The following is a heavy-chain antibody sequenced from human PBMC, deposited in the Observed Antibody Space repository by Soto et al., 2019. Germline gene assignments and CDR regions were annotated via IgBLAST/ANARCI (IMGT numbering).Heavy chain of an antibody. Sequence: PSETLSLTCAVYVGSFSGYYWSWIRQPPGKGLEWIGEINHSGSTNYNPSLKSRVTISVDTSKNQFSLKLSSVTAADTAVYYCAIRTIVVVINPPSGWFDPWGQGTLVTVSS. V-gene: IGHV4-34*01. D-gene: IGHD3-22*01. CDR1: VGSFSGYY. CDR2: INHSGST. CDR3: AIRTIVVVINPPSGWFDP. J-gene: IGHJ5*02.